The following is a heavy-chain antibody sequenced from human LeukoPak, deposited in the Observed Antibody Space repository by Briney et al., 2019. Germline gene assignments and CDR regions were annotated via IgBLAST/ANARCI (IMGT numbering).Heavy chain of an antibody. CDR3: ASPSHCSSTSCLEFDY. CDR1: GYTFTSYG. Sequence: ASVKLSCKASGYTFTSYGISWVRQAPGQGLEWMGWISAYNGNTNYAQKLQGRVTMTTDTSTSTAYMELRSLRSDDTAVYYCASPSHCSSTSCLEFDYWGQGTLVTVSS. J-gene: IGHJ4*02. CDR2: ISAYNGNT. D-gene: IGHD2-2*01. V-gene: IGHV1-18*01.